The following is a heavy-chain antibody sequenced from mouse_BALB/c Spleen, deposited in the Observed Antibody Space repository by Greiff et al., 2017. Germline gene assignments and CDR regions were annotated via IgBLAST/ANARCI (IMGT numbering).Heavy chain of an antibody. D-gene: IGHD1-1*01. Sequence: EVHLVESGGGLVKPGGSLKLSCAASGFTFSSYAMSWFRQTPEKRLEWVASISSGGSTYYPDSVKGRFTISRDNARNILYLQMSSLRSEDTAMYYCARGRFITTVPATGYFDYWGQGTTLTVSS. CDR1: GFTFSSYA. V-gene: IGHV5-6-5*01. CDR3: ARGRFITTVPATGYFDY. CDR2: ISSGGST. J-gene: IGHJ2*01.